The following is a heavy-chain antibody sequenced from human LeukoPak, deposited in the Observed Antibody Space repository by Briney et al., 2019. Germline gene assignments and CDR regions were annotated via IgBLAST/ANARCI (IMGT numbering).Heavy chain of an antibody. J-gene: IGHJ4*02. CDR3: ARDWVVAANDY. V-gene: IGHV1-69*05. D-gene: IGHD2-15*01. CDR2: IIPIFGTA. Sequence: GASVKVSCKASGGTFSSYAISWVRQAPGQGLEWMGGIIPIFGTANYAQKFQGRVTMTTDTSTSTAYMELRSLRSDDTAVYYCARDWVVAANDYWGQGTLVTVSS. CDR1: GGTFSSYA.